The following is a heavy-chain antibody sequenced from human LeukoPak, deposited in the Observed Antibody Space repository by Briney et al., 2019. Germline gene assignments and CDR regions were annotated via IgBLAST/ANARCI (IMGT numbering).Heavy chain of an antibody. D-gene: IGHD6-13*01. CDR3: AKSSYSSSWSTFDP. Sequence: GGSLRLSCAASGFTFSSYGMHWVRQPPGKGREWVAFIRYDGSNKYYADSVKGRFTISRDNSKNTLYLQMNSLRAEDTAVYYCAKSSYSSSWSTFDPWGQGTLVTVSS. V-gene: IGHV3-30*02. CDR1: GFTFSSYG. CDR2: IRYDGSNK. J-gene: IGHJ5*02.